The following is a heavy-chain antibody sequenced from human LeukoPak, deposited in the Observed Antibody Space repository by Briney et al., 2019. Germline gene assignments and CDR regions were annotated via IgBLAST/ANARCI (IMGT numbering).Heavy chain of an antibody. CDR2: IYHNGNT. D-gene: IGHD4-17*01. V-gene: IGHV4-4*02. CDR1: GGSVGSSNW. J-gene: IGHJ4*02. Sequence: SETLSLTCTISGGSVGSSNWWSWIRQPPGEVLEWIGEIYHNGNTGYNPSLKSRVTISVDKSKNQFSLSLTSVTAADTAVYYCVRDTPGGSYGDYDYWGQGTLVTVSS. CDR3: VRDTPGGSYGDYDY.